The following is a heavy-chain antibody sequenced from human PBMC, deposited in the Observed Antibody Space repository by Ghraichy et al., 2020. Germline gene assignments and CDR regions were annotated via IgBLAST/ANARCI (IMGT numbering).Heavy chain of an antibody. CDR2: IGASDGST. V-gene: IGHV3-23*01. D-gene: IGHD6-19*01. CDR3: AKPRYTTDWYHFDR. J-gene: IGHJ4*02. Sequence: GESLNISCTASGFTFSIYTMSWARQAPGKGLEWVAAIGASDGSTYYADSAKGRFTISKDNSKNTLFLQMNGLRAEDTAVYYCAKPRYTTDWYHFDRWGQGTLVTVSS. CDR1: GFTFSIYT.